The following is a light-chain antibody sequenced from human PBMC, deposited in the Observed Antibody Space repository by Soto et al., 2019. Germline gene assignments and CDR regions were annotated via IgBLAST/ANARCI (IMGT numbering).Light chain of an antibody. CDR2: DTS. V-gene: IGLV7-46*01. J-gene: IGLJ1*01. Sequence: QAVVTQETSLTVSPGGTVTLTCGSSTGAVTSGHYPYWFQQKPGQAPRTLIYDTSNKHSWTPARFSGSLLGGKAALTLSGAQPEDEAEYYCLLSYSGARPLDVFGTGTKLTVL. CDR1: TGAVTSGHY. CDR3: LLSYSGARPLDV.